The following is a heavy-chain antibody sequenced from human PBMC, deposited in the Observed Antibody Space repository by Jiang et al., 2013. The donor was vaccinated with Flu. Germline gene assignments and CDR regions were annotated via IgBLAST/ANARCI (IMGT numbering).Heavy chain of an antibody. CDR3: ARDSGTTHDAFDI. V-gene: IGHV6-1*01. CDR2: TYYRSKWYN. J-gene: IGHJ3*02. Sequence: TYYRSKWYNDYAVSVKSRITINPDTSKNQFSLQLNSVTPEDTAVYYCARDSGTTHDAFDIWGQGTMVTVSS. D-gene: IGHD1-1*01.